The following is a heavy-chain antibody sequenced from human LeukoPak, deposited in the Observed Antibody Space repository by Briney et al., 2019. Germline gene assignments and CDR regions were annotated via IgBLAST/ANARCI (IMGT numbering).Heavy chain of an antibody. CDR1: SGSMNGYY. CDR2: IYTTGKT. D-gene: IGHD3-16*01. J-gene: IGHJ4*02. Sequence: SETLSLTCTVSSGSMNGYYWGWVRQPAGRGLEWIGRIYTTGKTDYNPSLKSRLTMSVDTSKRQFSLNLRSVSAADSAIYYCARHGYTASHYFLYGWSQGTLVSVSS. CDR3: ARHGYTASHYFLYG. V-gene: IGHV4-4*07.